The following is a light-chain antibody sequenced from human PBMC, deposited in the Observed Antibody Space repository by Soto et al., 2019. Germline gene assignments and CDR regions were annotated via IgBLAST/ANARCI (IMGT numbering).Light chain of an antibody. Sequence: DIQMTQSPSSQSASVGDRVTITCRASQSISSYFNWYQQKPGKAPKLLIYAASSLQSGVPARFSGSRSGTDVALTISSLQPDDFATYCCQLSYSTQYTFGKGTKLEIK. V-gene: IGKV1-39*01. CDR3: QLSYSTQYT. CDR2: AAS. CDR1: QSISSY. J-gene: IGKJ2*01.